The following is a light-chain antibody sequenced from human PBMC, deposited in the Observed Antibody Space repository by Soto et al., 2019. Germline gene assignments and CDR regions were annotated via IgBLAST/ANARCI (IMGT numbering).Light chain of an antibody. V-gene: IGLV1-40*01. J-gene: IGLJ2*01. Sequence: QSVLTQPPSVSGAPGQRVTISCTGSSSNIGAGYDVHWYQQRPGTAPRLLISANVNRPSGVPDRFSGSKSGTSASLAITGLQADDEGDYYCSSYTSSSTRGVFGGGTKVTVL. CDR3: SSYTSSSTRGV. CDR2: ANV. CDR1: SSNIGAGYD.